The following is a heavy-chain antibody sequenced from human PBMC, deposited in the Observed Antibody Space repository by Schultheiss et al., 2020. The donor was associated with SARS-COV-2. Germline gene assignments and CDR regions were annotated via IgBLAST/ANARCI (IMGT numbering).Heavy chain of an antibody. Sequence: ETLSLTCAVSGYSISSGYYWGWIRQPPGKGLEWIGSIYHSGSTYYNPSLKSRVTISVDTSKNQFSLKLSSVTAADTAVYYCARARRVRGASTFDYWGQGTLVTVSS. V-gene: IGHV4-38-2*01. CDR1: GYSISSGYY. J-gene: IGHJ4*02. D-gene: IGHD3-10*01. CDR3: ARARRVRGASTFDY. CDR2: IYHSGST.